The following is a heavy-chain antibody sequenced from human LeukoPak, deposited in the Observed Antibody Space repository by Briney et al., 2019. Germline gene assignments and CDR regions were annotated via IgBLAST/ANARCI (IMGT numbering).Heavy chain of an antibody. CDR1: EYSITSGYS. D-gene: IGHD4-11*01. V-gene: IGHV4-38-2*02. CDR2: AYHSGGT. J-gene: IGHJ2*01. Sequence: SETLSLTCTVSEYSITSGYSWGWIRQPPGKGLEWIGSAYHSGGTYYNPSLKSRVTISIDTSKNKFSLRLNSVTAADTAVYYCARSDGTYTWYFDVWGRGTLVTVSS. CDR3: ARSDGTYTWYFDV.